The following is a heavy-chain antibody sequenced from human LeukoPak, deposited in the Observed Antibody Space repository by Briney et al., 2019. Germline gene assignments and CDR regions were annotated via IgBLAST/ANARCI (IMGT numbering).Heavy chain of an antibody. CDR2: ISWDGGST. CDR1: GFTVSSNY. J-gene: IGHJ6*02. D-gene: IGHD6-19*01. V-gene: IGHV3-43D*03. Sequence: PAGGSLRLSCAASGFTVSSNYMSWVRQAPGKGLEWVSLISWDGGSTYYADSVKGRFTISRDNSKNSLYLQMNSLRAEDTALYYCAKDGRIAVAMGHNYYYYGMDVWGQGTTVTVSS. CDR3: AKDGRIAVAMGHNYYYYGMDV.